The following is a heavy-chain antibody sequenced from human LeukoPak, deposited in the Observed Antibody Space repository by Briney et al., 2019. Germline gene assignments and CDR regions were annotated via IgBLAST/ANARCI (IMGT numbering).Heavy chain of an antibody. CDR3: ARDRVRAYDTSAYHHLPLDY. J-gene: IGHJ4*02. D-gene: IGHD3-22*01. V-gene: IGHV1-46*01. Sequence: ASVKVSCKASGYTFTSYYMHWVRQAPGQGLEWMGIINPSGGSTSYAQKFQGRVTMTRDMSTSTVYMELSSLRSEDTAVYYCARDRVRAYDTSAYHHLPLDYWGQGTLVTVSS. CDR1: GYTFTSYY. CDR2: INPSGGST.